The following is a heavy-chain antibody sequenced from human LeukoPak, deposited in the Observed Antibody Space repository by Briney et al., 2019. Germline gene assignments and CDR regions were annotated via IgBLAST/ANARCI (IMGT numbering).Heavy chain of an antibody. CDR1: GGSISSYY. J-gene: IGHJ5*02. CDR3: ARDMNVVVPAAIGDWFDP. Sequence: SETLSLTCTVSGGSISSYYWSWIRQPPGKGLEWIGYIYYSGSTNYNPSLKGRVTMSVDTSKNQFSLKLSSVTAADTAVYYCARDMNVVVPAAIGDWFDPWGQGTLVTVSS. V-gene: IGHV4-59*12. D-gene: IGHD2-2*01. CDR2: IYYSGST.